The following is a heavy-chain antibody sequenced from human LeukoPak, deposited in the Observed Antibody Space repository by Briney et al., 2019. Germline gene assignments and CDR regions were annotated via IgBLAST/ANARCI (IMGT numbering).Heavy chain of an antibody. Sequence: GASVKVSCKASGYTFTAYYMHWVRQAPGQGLGWMGWINPNSGGTNYAQKFQGRVTISADKSVSTAYLQWSSLKASDTAMYYCARRGFCDYWGQGTLVTVSS. D-gene: IGHD2-15*01. CDR2: INPNSGGT. CDR3: ARRGFCDY. V-gene: IGHV1-2*02. CDR1: GYTFTAYY. J-gene: IGHJ4*02.